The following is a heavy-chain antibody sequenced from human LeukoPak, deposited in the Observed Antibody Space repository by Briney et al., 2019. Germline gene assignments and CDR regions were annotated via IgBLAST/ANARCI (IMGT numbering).Heavy chain of an antibody. CDR3: AKVTGYSGYDYGDY. CDR2: ISGSGGST. Sequence: PGGSLRLSCAASGFTFSSYAMSWVRQAPGKGLEWVSGISGSGGSTYYADSVKGRFTISRDNSKNTLYLQMNSLRAEDTAVYYCAKVTGYSGYDYGDYWGQGTLVTVSS. D-gene: IGHD5-12*01. J-gene: IGHJ4*02. V-gene: IGHV3-23*01. CDR1: GFTFSSYA.